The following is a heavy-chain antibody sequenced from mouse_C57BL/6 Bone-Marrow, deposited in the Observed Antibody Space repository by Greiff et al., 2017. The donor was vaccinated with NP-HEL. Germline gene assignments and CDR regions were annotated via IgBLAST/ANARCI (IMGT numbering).Heavy chain of an antibody. CDR3: ARGGHGSLAY. CDR1: GYTFTSYG. Sequence: VKLMESGAELARPGASVKLSCKASGYTFTSYGISWVKQRTGQGLEWIGEIYPRSGNTYYNEKFKGKATLTADKSSSTAYMELRSLTSEDSAVYFCARGGHGSLAYWGQGTLVTVSA. D-gene: IGHD1-1*01. V-gene: IGHV1-81*01. J-gene: IGHJ3*01. CDR2: IYPRSGNT.